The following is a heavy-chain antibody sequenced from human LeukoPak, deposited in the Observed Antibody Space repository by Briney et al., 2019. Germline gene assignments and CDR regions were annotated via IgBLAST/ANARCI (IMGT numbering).Heavy chain of an antibody. CDR3: ARNLHGVGATSFDY. CDR2: IYYSGST. D-gene: IGHD1-26*01. J-gene: IGHJ4*02. CDR1: GGSISSYY. Sequence: SETLSLTCTVSGGSISSYYWSWIRQPPGKGLEWIGDIYYSGSTNYNPSLKSRVTISVDTSKNQFSLKLSSVTAADTAVYYCARNLHGVGATSFDYWGQGTLVTVSS. V-gene: IGHV4-59*01.